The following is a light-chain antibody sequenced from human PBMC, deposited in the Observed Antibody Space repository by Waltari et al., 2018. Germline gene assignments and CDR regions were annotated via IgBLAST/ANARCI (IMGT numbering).Light chain of an antibody. J-gene: IGLJ1*01. CDR1: SSDVGGYNH. CDR3: SSYRTSSTFV. Sequence: QSALTQPASVSGSPGQSITISCTGTSSDVGGYNHVSWYQQTPGKAPKLRIYEVPKRPLGGSKRYSGSKSGNTASLTISGLQAEDEAVYYCSSYRTSSTFVFGPGTKVTVL. CDR2: EVP. V-gene: IGLV2-14*01.